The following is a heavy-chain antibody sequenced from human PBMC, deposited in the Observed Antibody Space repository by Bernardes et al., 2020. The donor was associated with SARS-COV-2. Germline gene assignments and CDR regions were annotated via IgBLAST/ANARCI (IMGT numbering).Heavy chain of an antibody. J-gene: IGHJ5*02. Sequence: GGTLRLSCTASGFTFGDYAMSWFRQAPGKGLEWVGFIRSKAYGRTTEYAASVKGRFTISRDDSKSIAYLQMNSLKTEDTAVYYCATGPAMVRERNNWFDPWGQGTLVTVSS. V-gene: IGHV3-49*03. D-gene: IGHD3-10*01. CDR1: GFTFGDYA. CDR2: IRSKAYGRTT. CDR3: ATGPAMVRERNNWFDP.